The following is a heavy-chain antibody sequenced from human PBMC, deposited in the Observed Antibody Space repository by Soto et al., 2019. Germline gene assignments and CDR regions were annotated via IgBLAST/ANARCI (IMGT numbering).Heavy chain of an antibody. J-gene: IGHJ3*02. CDR1: GFTFSSYS. CDR2: ISSSSSYI. V-gene: IGHV3-21*01. CDR3: ARVVSGKSSSWWGDAFDI. D-gene: IGHD6-6*01. Sequence: GGSLRLSCAASGFTFSSYSMNWVRQAPGKGLEWVSSISSSSSYIYYADSVKGRFTISRDNAKNSLYLQMNSLRAEDTAVYYCARVVSGKSSSWWGDAFDIWGQGTMVTVSS.